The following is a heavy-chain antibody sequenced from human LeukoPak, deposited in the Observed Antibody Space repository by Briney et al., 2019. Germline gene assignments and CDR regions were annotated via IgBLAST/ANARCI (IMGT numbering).Heavy chain of an antibody. CDR3: ARDHYYGSGGDYYYYYGMDV. CDR2: IYYSGST. V-gene: IGHV4-61*01. Sequence: SETLSLTCTVSGGSVSSGSYYWSWIRQPPGKGLEWIGHIYYSGSTNYNPSLKSRVTISVDTSKNQFSLKLSSVTAADTAVYYCARDHYYGSGGDYYYYYGMDVWGKGTTVTVSS. D-gene: IGHD3-10*01. CDR1: GGSVSSGSYY. J-gene: IGHJ6*04.